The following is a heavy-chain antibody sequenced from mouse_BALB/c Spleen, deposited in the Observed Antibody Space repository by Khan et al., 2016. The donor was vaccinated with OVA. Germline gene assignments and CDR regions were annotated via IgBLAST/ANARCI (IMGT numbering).Heavy chain of an antibody. V-gene: IGHV5-6*01. CDR3: ATHLTGSFAY. CDR1: GFTFSPYS. J-gene: IGHJ3*01. CDR2: ISSDGDYT. Sequence: EVELVESGGDLVKSGGSLKLSCAASGFTFSPYSMSWVRQTPDKRLEWVATISSDGDYTYYPDSVKGRFNISSDNAKNTLYLQMSSLKSEDTAIDCCATHLTGSFAYWGQGTLVTVSA.